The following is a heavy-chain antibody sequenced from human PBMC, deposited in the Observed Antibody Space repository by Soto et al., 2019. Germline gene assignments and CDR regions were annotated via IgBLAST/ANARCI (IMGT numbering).Heavy chain of an antibody. J-gene: IGHJ4*02. CDR2: ISYSGST. V-gene: IGHV4-30-4*01. CDR3: ARHFSVGYFDY. Sequence: PSETLSLTCTVSGGSISSGNYYWSWIRQPPGKGLEWIGFISYSGSTYYNPSLKSRVTISVDTSKNQFSLKLSFVTAADTAVYYCARHFSVGYFDYWGQGALVTVSS. CDR1: GGSISSGNYY.